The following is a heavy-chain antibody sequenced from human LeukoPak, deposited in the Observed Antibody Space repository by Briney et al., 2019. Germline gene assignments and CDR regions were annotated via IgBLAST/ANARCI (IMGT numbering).Heavy chain of an antibody. Sequence: PGGSLRLSCAASGFTFSTYNMNWVRQAPGKGLDWVSSISSSSSYIYYADSVKGRFTISRDNAKNSLYLQMNSLRAEDTAVYYCARWVTFGGVIVNDFWGQGTLVTVSS. D-gene: IGHD3-16*02. CDR3: ARWVTFGGVIVNDF. CDR1: GFTFSTYN. CDR2: ISSSSSYI. J-gene: IGHJ4*02. V-gene: IGHV3-21*01.